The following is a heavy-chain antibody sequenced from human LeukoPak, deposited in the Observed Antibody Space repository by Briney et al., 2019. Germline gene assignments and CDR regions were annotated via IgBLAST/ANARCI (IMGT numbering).Heavy chain of an antibody. CDR1: GFTFSWYW. V-gene: IGHV3-7*03. CDR2: INQDGSEK. CDR3: ARDGWGPTSDNWFDP. Sequence: PGGSLRLSCAASGFTFSWYWMSWVRQAPGKGLEWVANINQDGSEKNYVDSVKGRFTISRDNAKNSLYLQMNSLRAEETAVYYCARDGWGPTSDNWFDPWGQGTLVTVSS. J-gene: IGHJ5*02. D-gene: IGHD6-19*01.